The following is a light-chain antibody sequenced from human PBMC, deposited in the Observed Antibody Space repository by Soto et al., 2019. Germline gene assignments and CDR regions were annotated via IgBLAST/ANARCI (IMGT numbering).Light chain of an antibody. CDR3: SSYRTGGHFV. J-gene: IGLJ1*01. CDR1: SSDVGGYNY. CDR2: EVS. Sequence: QSALTQPASVSGSPGQSIAISCTGTSSDVGGYNYVSWYQQLPGKAPKLLISEVSNRPSGVSHRFSGSKSGNTASLTISGLQAEDEADYYCSSYRTGGHFVFGTGTKLTVL. V-gene: IGLV2-14*01.